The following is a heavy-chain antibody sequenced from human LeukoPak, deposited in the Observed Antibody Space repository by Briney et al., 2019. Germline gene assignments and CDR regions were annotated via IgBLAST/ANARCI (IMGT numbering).Heavy chain of an antibody. J-gene: IGHJ4*02. V-gene: IGHV4-34*01. Sequence: SETLSLTCAVYGGSFSGYYWSWIRQPPGKGLEWIGEINHSGSTNYNPSLKSRVTISVDTSKNKFSLKLSSVTAADTAVYYCARGADSSGYYSFDYWGQGTLVTVSS. CDR1: GGSFSGYY. CDR2: INHSGST. CDR3: ARGADSSGYYSFDY. D-gene: IGHD3-22*01.